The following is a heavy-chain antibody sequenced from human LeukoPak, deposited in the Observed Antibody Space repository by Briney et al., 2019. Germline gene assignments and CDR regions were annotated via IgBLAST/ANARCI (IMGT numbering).Heavy chain of an antibody. CDR2: ISSSSSYT. V-gene: IGHV3-11*03. Sequence: PGGSLRLSCAASGFTFSDYYMSWIRQAPGKGLEWVSYISSSSSYTNYADSVKGRSTISRDNAKNSLYLQMNSLRAEDTAVYYCARHRHAVVTESNDAFDIWGQGTMVTVSS. CDR3: ARHRHAVVTESNDAFDI. J-gene: IGHJ3*02. CDR1: GFTFSDYY. D-gene: IGHD2-21*02.